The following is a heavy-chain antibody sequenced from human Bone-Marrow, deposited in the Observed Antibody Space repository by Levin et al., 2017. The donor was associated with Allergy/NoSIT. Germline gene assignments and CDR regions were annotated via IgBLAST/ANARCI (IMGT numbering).Heavy chain of an antibody. Sequence: PGGSLRLSCAASGFIFSNYAMSWVRQAPGKGLEWVSGTSSSGGSTSYTDSVKGRFTISRDNSKNSLYLQMNSLSAEDTATYYCAKPAWGPPRNDHCAGSGACCGYYFDYWGQGTLVTVSS. CDR1: GFIFSNYA. CDR3: AKPAWGPPRNDHCAGSGACCGYYFDY. V-gene: IGHV3-23*01. CDR2: TSSSGGST. D-gene: IGHD2-21*02. J-gene: IGHJ4*02.